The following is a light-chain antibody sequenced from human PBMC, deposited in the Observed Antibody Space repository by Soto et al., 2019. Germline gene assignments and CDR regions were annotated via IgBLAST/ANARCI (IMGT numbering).Light chain of an antibody. J-gene: IGLJ1*01. V-gene: IGLV2-8*01. CDR1: SSDIGTYKY. CDR3: SSYVTSNNLRV. Sequence: QSALTDPPSSSGSPGQSVTISCTGTSSDIGTYKYVSWYQQHPGKAPKLIIYEVNERPSGVPDRFSGSKSGNAASLTVSGLRAEDEADYYCSSYVTSNNLRVFGTGTKVTVL. CDR2: EVN.